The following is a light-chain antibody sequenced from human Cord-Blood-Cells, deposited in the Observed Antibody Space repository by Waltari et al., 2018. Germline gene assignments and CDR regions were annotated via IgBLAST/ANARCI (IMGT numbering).Light chain of an antibody. V-gene: IGKV1-5*03. CDR2: KAS. J-gene: IGKJ3*01. Sequence: DIQMTQSPSTLSASVGDRVTITCRASQSISSWLAWYPQKPGKAPKLLIYKASSLESGVPSRFSGSGSVTEFTLTISSLQPDDFATYYCQQYNSYSPTFGPGTKVDIK. CDR1: QSISSW. CDR3: QQYNSYSPT.